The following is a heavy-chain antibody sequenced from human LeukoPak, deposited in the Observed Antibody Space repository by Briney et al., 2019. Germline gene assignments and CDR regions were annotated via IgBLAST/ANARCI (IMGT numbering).Heavy chain of an antibody. Sequence: VASVKVSCKASGGTFSSYAISWVRQAPGQGLEWMGGIIPIFGTANYAQKFQGRVTITTDESTSTAYMELSSLRSEDTAVYYCARSTDCSGGSCYSTYYYYYMDVWGKGTTVTVSS. CDR3: ARSTDCSGGSCYSTYYYYYMDV. CDR1: GGTFSSYA. D-gene: IGHD2-15*01. CDR2: IIPIFGTA. V-gene: IGHV1-69*05. J-gene: IGHJ6*03.